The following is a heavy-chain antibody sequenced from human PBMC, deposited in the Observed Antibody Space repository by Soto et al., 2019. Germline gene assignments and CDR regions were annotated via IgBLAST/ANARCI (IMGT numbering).Heavy chain of an antibody. J-gene: IGHJ4*02. CDR3: ARDRGDRSGYLFDF. CDR2: LYSDDNT. CDR1: GFTVNSNS. D-gene: IGHD3-22*01. V-gene: IGHV3-66*01. Sequence: EVRLVESGGGLVQPGGSLRLSCTVSGFTVNSNSMNWVRQAPGKGLEWVSVLYSDDNTYYADSVKGRFTIFRDISMNTVYLHMNRLRVEDTAVYFCARDRGDRSGYLFDFWGQGNLVTVSS.